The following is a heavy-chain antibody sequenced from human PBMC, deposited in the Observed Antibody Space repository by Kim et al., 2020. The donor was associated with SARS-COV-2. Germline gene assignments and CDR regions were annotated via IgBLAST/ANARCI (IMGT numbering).Heavy chain of an antibody. CDR2: ISYDGGNK. V-gene: IGHV3-30*18. CDR3: AKARKPHYYGSGSYSTGDNYFDY. D-gene: IGHD3-10*01. CDR1: GFTFSSYG. J-gene: IGHJ4*02. Sequence: GGSLRLSCAASGFTFSSYGMHWVRQAPGKGLEWVAVISYDGGNKYYADSVKGRFTISRDNSKNTLYLQMNSLRAEDTAVYYCAKARKPHYYGSGSYSTGDNYFDYWGQGTLVTVSS.